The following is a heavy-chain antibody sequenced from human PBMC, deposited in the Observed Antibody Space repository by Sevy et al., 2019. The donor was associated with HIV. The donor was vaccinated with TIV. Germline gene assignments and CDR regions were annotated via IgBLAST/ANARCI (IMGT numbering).Heavy chain of an antibody. CDR1: GFPFSSYA. CDR3: AKDVVAVVGDAFDV. V-gene: IGHV3-23*01. Sequence: GGSLRLSCAASGFPFSSYAMNWVRQGPGKGLEWVSATGGRGGATYYADSVKGRFTISRDNSKNTLYLQMDSLRAEDTAVYYCAKDVVAVVGDAFDVWGQGTTVTVSS. D-gene: IGHD2-15*01. CDR2: TGGRGGAT. J-gene: IGHJ3*01.